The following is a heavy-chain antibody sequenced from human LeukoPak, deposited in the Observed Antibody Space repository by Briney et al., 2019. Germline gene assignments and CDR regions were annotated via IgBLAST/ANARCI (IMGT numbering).Heavy chain of an antibody. CDR2: IYYSGST. CDR1: GGSISSNY. D-gene: IGHD3-22*01. V-gene: IGHV4-59*01. J-gene: IGHJ3*02. CDR3: ARYYYDSSGYRDAFDI. Sequence: SETLSLTCTVSGGSISSNYWSWIRQPPGKGLEWIGYIYYSGSTNYNPSLKSRVTKSVDTSKNQFSLKLSSVTAADTAVYYCARYYYDSSGYRDAFDIWGQGTMVTVSS.